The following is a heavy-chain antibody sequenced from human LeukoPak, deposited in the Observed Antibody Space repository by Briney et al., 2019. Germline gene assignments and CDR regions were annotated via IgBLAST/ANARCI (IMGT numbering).Heavy chain of an antibody. CDR2: IYPGDSDT. J-gene: IGHJ4*02. CDR3: ARLYYDFWSGAGAPYYFDY. V-gene: IGHV5-51*01. D-gene: IGHD3-3*01. Sequence: PGESLKISCKGSGYSFTSYWIGLVRQMPGKGLEWMGIIYPGDSDTRYSPSFQGQVTISADKSISTAYLQWSSLKASDTAMYYCARLYYDFWSGAGAPYYFDYWGQGTLVTVSS. CDR1: GYSFTSYW.